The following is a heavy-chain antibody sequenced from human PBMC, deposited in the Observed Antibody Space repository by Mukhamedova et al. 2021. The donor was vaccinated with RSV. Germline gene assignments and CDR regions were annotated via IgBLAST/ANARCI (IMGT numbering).Heavy chain of an antibody. J-gene: IGHJ6*02. CDR3: AGQQLAGYEMEV. D-gene: IGHD1-1*01. Sequence: AINWVRQAPGQGLEWMGGISPLLRSTNYAQKLQGRITITADESTITSYMELSSLKSDDTAIYYCAGQQLAGYEMEVWGQGTTV. CDR2: ISPLLRST. CDR1: A. V-gene: IGHV1-69*01.